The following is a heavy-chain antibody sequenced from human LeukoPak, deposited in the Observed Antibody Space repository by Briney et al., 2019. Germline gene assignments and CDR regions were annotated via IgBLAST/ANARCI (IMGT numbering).Heavy chain of an antibody. D-gene: IGHD5-18*01. J-gene: IGHJ4*02. V-gene: IGHV3-23*01. CDR3: AKQFLDTN. CDR2: IGESGDST. CDR1: GFTFSNFA. Sequence: PGGSLRLSCEASGFTFSNFAMNWVRQAPGKGLEWVSSIGESGDSTDYADSVKGRFTVSRDNSKNTLFLQMNSLRAEDTAVYYCAKQFLDTNWGQGTPVTVSS.